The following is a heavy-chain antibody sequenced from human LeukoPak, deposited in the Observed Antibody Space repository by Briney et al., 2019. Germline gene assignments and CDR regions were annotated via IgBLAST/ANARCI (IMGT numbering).Heavy chain of an antibody. Sequence: SGGSLRLSCAASGFTFSSYAMHWVRQAPGKGLEWVSSISSSSSYIYYADSVKGRFTISRDNAKNSLYLQMNSLRAEDTAVYYCAREIYTAGGWLGYRKDAFDIWGQGTMVTVSS. CDR2: ISSSSSYI. D-gene: IGHD6-19*01. J-gene: IGHJ3*02. CDR1: GFTFSSYA. CDR3: AREIYTAGGWLGYRKDAFDI. V-gene: IGHV3-21*01.